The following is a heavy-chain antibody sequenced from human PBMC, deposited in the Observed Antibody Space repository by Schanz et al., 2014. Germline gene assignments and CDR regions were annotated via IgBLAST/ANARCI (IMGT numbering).Heavy chain of an antibody. Sequence: QVQLVQSGAEVKKPGSSVKVSCKASGGTFSTYTISWVRQAPGQGLEWMGRIIPILGIANYAQKFQGRVAMTTEKATFTAYMDVSSLRAEDTAVYYCASSAAGCSCSGGFDYWGQGTLVTVSS. J-gene: IGHJ4*02. CDR1: GGTFSTYT. CDR3: ASSAAGCSCSGGFDY. D-gene: IGHD2-15*01. CDR2: IIPILGIA. V-gene: IGHV1-69*02.